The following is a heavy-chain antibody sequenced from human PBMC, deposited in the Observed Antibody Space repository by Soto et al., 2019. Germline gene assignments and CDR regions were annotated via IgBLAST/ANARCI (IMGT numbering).Heavy chain of an antibody. Sequence: PSETLSLTCAVSGGSISSSNWWSWVRQPPGKGLEWIGEIYHSGSTNYNPSLKSRVTISVDKSKNQFSLKLSSVTAADTAVYYCARYCSSTSCYYYYYYGMDVWGQGTTVTVSS. CDR3: ARYCSSTSCYYYYYYGMDV. J-gene: IGHJ6*02. D-gene: IGHD2-2*01. V-gene: IGHV4-4*02. CDR1: GGSISSSNW. CDR2: IYHSGST.